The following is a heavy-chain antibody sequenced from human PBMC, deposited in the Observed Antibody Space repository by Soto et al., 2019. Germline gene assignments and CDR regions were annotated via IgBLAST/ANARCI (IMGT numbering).Heavy chain of an antibody. J-gene: IGHJ3*02. CDR2: ISGSGSST. CDR1: GFNFGGVA. V-gene: IGHV3-23*01. CDR3: AKDFMGLWFGTSDAFDI. Sequence: GGPQRHSCAAVGFNFGGVAMRCILQTSGKGLEWVSAISGSGSSTYYTDSVKGRFTISRDISKSTLYLQMSSLRADDTAVYYCAKDFMGLWFGTSDAFDIWGQGTMVTVSS. D-gene: IGHD3-10*01.